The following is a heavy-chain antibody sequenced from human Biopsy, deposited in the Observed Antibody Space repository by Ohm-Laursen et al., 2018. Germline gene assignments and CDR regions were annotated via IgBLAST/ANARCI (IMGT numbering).Heavy chain of an antibody. J-gene: IGHJ4*02. Sequence: SLRLSCSAPGFSFRNYAMSWVRQAPGKGLEWLSESSGSGDAKYYADSVEGRFTISKDISKNTLYLQMNSLSVDDTAIYYCAKNQAHNEGVTDHFGSWGQGTLVTVSS. CDR1: GFSFRNYA. D-gene: IGHD3-10*01. CDR3: AKNQAHNEGVTDHFGS. CDR2: SSGSGDAK. V-gene: IGHV3-23*01.